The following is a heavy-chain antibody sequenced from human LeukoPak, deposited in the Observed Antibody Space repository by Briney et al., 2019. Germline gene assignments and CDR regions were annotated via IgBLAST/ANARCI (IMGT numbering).Heavy chain of an antibody. V-gene: IGHV3-33*01. CDR1: GFTFSSYG. CDR3: ARDKETDFWSGYSVYYYYYMDV. D-gene: IGHD3-3*01. J-gene: IGHJ6*03. CDR2: IWYDGSNK. Sequence: GGSLRLSCAASGFTFSSYGMHWVRQAPGKGLEWVAVIWYDGSNKYYADSVKGRFTISRDNSKNTLYLQMNSLRAEDTAVYYCARDKETDFWSGYSVYYYYYMDVWGKGTTVTVSS.